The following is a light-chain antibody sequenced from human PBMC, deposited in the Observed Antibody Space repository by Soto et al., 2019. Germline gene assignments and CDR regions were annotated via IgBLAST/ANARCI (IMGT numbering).Light chain of an antibody. Sequence: ESVMTQSPVTLSVSPGERATLSCRASQSVTNSYLAWYQQKPGQAPRLLIFGASTRAAGIPARFSGSGSGTEFTLTISSLQSEDFAVYYCQQYSNWPLTFGGGTKVDIK. J-gene: IGKJ4*01. CDR1: QSVTNSY. V-gene: IGKV3-15*01. CDR2: GAS. CDR3: QQYSNWPLT.